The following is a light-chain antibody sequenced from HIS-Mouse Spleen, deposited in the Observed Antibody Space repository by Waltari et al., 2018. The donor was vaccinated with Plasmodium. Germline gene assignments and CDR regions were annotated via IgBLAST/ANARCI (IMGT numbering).Light chain of an antibody. J-gene: IGLJ1*01. Sequence: QSALTQPRSVSGSPGQSVTISCTGTSSDVGGYNYVSWYHQHPGKAPKRMIYDVIKRPSGVPDRFSGSKSGNTASLTISGLQAEDEADYYCCSYAGSYTYVFGTGTKVTVL. CDR1: SSDVGGYNY. CDR3: CSYAGSYTYV. CDR2: DVI. V-gene: IGLV2-11*01.